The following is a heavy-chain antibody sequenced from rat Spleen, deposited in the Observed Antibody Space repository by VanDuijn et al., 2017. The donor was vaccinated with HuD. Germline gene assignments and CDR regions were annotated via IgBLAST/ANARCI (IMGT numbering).Heavy chain of an antibody. CDR3: TTVREDIVELFAY. D-gene: IGHD1-11*01. CDR1: GFTFSNYY. V-gene: IGHV5-25*01. Sequence: EVQLVESGGGLVQPGRSMKLSCAALGFTFSNYYMAWVRQAPTKGLEWVASISTGGGNTYYRDSVKGRFTVSRDNAKSTLYLQMDSLRSEDTATYYCTTVREDIVELFAYWGQGTLVTVSS. J-gene: IGHJ3*01. CDR2: ISTGGGNT.